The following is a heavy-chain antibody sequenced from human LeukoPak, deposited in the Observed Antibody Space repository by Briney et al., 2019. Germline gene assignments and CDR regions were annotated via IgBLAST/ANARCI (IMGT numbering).Heavy chain of an antibody. CDR2: INHSGST. J-gene: IGHJ3*02. D-gene: IGHD5-24*01. Sequence: SETLSLTCAVYGGSFSGYYWSWIRQPPGKGLEWIGEINHSGSTNYNPSLKSRVTISVDTSKNQFSLKLNSVTAADTAVYSCARQERRDGSPKGCFDIWGQGTMVTVSS. CDR3: ARQERRDGSPKGCFDI. CDR1: GGSFSGYY. V-gene: IGHV4-34*01.